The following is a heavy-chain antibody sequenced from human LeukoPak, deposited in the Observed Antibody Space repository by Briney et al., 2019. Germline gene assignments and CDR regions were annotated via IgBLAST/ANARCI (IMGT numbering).Heavy chain of an antibody. J-gene: IGHJ4*02. V-gene: IGHV1-46*01. D-gene: IGHD5-24*01. CDR2: INPSGGNT. Sequence: GASVTVSCKASGYTFITYYMHWVRQAPGQGLEWMGIINPSGGNTSYAQKFQGRLTMTRDTSTSTVYMELSSLRSEDTAVYYCAKADGWPLDYWGQGTLVTVSS. CDR1: GYTFITYY. CDR3: AKADGWPLDY.